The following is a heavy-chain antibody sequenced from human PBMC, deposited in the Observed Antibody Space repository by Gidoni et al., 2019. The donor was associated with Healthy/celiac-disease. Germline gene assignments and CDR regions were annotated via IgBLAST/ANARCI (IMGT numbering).Heavy chain of an antibody. CDR1: GGSISSYY. CDR2: IYYRGST. J-gene: IGHJ5*02. Sequence: QVQLQESGPGLVKPSETLSLPCTVSGGSISSYYWIWIRQPPGKGLEWIGYIYYRGSTNYNPSLKSRVTISVDTSKNQFSLKLSSVTAADTAVYYCARDGAVATSYNWFDPWGQGTLVTVSS. CDR3: ARDGAVATSYNWFDP. D-gene: IGHD5-12*01. V-gene: IGHV4-59*01.